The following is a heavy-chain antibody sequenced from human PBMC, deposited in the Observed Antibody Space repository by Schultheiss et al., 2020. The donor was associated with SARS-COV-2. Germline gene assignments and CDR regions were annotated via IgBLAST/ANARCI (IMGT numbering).Heavy chain of an antibody. CDR1: GGSISSTNYH. CDR2: ITHGGAT. V-gene: IGHV4-39*07. CDR3: ASPPTEGTTRSLHY. J-gene: IGHJ4*02. Sequence: SQTLSLTCTVSGGSISSTNYHFGWIRQPPGKGLEWIGEITHGGATNYNPSLKSRVTISVDTSKNQFSLELNSVTAADTAVYYCASPPTEGTTRSLHYWGQGTLVTVSS. D-gene: IGHD1-7*01.